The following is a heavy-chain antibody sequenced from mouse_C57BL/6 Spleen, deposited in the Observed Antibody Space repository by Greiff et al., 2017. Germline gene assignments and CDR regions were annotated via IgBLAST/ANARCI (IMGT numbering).Heavy chain of an antibody. D-gene: IGHD2-4*01. CDR2: ISYDGSN. V-gene: IGHV3-6*01. CDR1: GYSITSGYY. Sequence: EVQLQQSGPGLVQPSQSLSLTCSVTGYSITSGYYWNWIRLFPGNKLEWMGYISYDGSNNYNPSLKNRISITRAHSKNQFFLKWNSVSTEDTATYYCARDYYDYDGGYFEVWGTGTTVTVSS. J-gene: IGHJ1*03. CDR3: ARDYYDYDGGYFEV.